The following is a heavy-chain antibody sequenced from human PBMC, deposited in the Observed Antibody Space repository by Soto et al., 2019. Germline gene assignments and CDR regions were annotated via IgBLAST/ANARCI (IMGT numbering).Heavy chain of an antibody. D-gene: IGHD6-25*01. V-gene: IGHV4-4*07. CDR1: GGSITEKY. CDR2: IFANGHT. CDR3: VASSAASGLNWLDP. Sequence: SETLSLTCTVSGGSITEKYWNWVRQPAGKGLEWIGLIFANGHTDYSPSLKSRVTMSVDASKNQFSLKLTSVTAADTAVYYCVASSAASGLNWLDPWGQGTLVTVSS. J-gene: IGHJ5*02.